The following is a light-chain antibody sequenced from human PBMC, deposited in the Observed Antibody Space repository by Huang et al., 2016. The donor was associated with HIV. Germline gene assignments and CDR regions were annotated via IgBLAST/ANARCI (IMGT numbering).Light chain of an antibody. J-gene: IGKJ4*01. CDR2: GAS. V-gene: IGKV3-20*01. CDR1: QNITNNF. CDR3: QQYVSAPLT. Sequence: EIVLTQSPGTLSLSPGQRAVLSCRASQNITNNFLAWYQQKDGQAPRLLIYGASIRAIGIPDRFSGSGSGTDFTLTITGLGPQDSAVYYCQQYVSAPLTFGGGTGVEIK.